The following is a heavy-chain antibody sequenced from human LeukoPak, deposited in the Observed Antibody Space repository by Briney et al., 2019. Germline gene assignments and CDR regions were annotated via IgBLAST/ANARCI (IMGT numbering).Heavy chain of an antibody. J-gene: IGHJ4*02. CDR2: INAGNGNT. D-gene: IGHD2-2*01. CDR1: GYTFTSYA. Sequence: ASVKVSCKASGYTFTSYAMHWVRQAPGQRPEWMGWINAGNGNTEYSQKFQGRVTITRDTSASTAYMELSSLRPEDTAVYYCARVQSAYCSSSSCYGGYFDYWGQGTLVTVSS. CDR3: ARVQSAYCSSSSCYGGYFDY. V-gene: IGHV1-3*01.